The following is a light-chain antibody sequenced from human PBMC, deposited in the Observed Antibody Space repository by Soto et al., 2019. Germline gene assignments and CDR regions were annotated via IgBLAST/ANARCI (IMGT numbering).Light chain of an antibody. CDR3: QQRSNWIP. CDR2: DTS. V-gene: IGKV3-11*01. Sequence: IVLTRYTVYMSLFPGSRTTQSCRASQSVSRYLAWYQQKPGQAPRLLIYDTSYRATGIPARFSGSGSGTDFTLTISSLDPEDFAVYYCQQRSNWIPFGQGTQLEIK. CDR1: QSVSRY. J-gene: IGKJ5*01.